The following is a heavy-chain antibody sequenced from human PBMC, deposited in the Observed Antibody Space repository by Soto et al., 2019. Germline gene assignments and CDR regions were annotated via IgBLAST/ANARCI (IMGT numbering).Heavy chain of an antibody. J-gene: IGHJ3*02. Sequence: LSLTCTVSGGSISSYYWSWIRQPPGKGLEWIGYIYYSGSTNYNPSLKSRVTISVDTSKNQFSLKLSSVTAADTAVYYCARDSYSSSWPDAFDIWGQGTMVTVSS. CDR3: ARDSYSSSWPDAFDI. CDR2: IYYSGST. V-gene: IGHV4-59*01. CDR1: GGSISSYY. D-gene: IGHD6-13*01.